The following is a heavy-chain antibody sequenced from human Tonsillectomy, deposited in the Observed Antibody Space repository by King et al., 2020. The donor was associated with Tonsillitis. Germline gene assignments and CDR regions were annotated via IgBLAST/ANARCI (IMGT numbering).Heavy chain of an antibody. CDR2: IYWNDDK. Sequence: TLKESGPTLVKPTQTLTLTCTLSGYSLSTSGVGVGWIRQPPGKALEWLAVIYWNDDKRYSPSLKSRLTITKDTSKNQVVLTMTNMDPVDTATYYCAHRPAGTTGGTGYDYWGQGTLVTVSS. J-gene: IGHJ4*02. V-gene: IGHV2-5*01. CDR1: GYSLSTSGVG. CDR3: AHRPAGTTGGTGYDY. D-gene: IGHD1-1*01.